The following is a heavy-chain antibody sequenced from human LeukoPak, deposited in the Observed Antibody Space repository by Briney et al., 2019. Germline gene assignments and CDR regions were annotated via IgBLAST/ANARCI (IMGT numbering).Heavy chain of an antibody. V-gene: IGHV3-30*18. J-gene: IGHJ4*02. CDR3: AKSGLAAAGQRGYFDY. CDR2: ISSDGSNK. CDR1: GFTFSNYA. D-gene: IGHD6-13*01. Sequence: PGGSLRLSRAASGFTFSNYAMSWVRQAPGKGLEWVAVISSDGSNKYYADSMKGRFTISRDDSKNTLYLQVNSLRADDTAMYYCAKSGLAAAGQRGYFDYWGQGTLVTVSS.